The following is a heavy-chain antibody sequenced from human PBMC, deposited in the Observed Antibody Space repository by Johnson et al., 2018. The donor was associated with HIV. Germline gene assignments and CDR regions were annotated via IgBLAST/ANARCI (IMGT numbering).Heavy chain of an antibody. CDR1: GFTFSSYW. Sequence: QVQLVESGGGVVQPGGSLRLSCAASGFTFSSYWMHWVRQAPGKGLEWVAVISYDGSNKYYADSVKGRFTISRDNSKNTLYLQMNSLRAEDTAVYYCAKAAAPYYYGSGSYYFDTFDIWGQGTMVTVSS. D-gene: IGHD3-10*01. J-gene: IGHJ3*02. V-gene: IGHV3-30*18. CDR2: ISYDGSNK. CDR3: AKAAAPYYYGSGSYYFDTFDI.